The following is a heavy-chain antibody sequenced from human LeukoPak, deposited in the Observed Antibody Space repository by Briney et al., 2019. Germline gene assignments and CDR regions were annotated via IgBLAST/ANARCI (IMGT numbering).Heavy chain of an antibody. V-gene: IGHV4-61*02. Sequence: PSETLSLTCTVSGGSISSSSYYWSWIRQPAGKGLEWIGRIYTSGSTNYNPSLKSRVTMSVDTSKNQFSLKLSSVTAADTAVYYCASNYGSGSYDYWGQGTLVTVSS. CDR3: ASNYGSGSYDY. J-gene: IGHJ4*02. CDR2: IYTSGST. CDR1: GGSISSSSYY. D-gene: IGHD3-10*01.